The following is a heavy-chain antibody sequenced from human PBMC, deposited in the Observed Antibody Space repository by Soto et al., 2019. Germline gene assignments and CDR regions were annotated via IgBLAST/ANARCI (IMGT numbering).Heavy chain of an antibody. CDR1: GYTFTSYY. CDR3: ARDRGYYDSSGPDAFDI. V-gene: IGHV1-46*01. D-gene: IGHD3-22*01. J-gene: IGHJ3*02. Sequence: ASVKVSCKASGYTFTSYYMHWVRQAPGRGLEWMGIINPSGGSTSYAQKFQGRVTMTRDTSTSTVYMELSSLRSEDTAVYYCARDRGYYDSSGPDAFDIWGQGTMVTVSS. CDR2: INPSGGST.